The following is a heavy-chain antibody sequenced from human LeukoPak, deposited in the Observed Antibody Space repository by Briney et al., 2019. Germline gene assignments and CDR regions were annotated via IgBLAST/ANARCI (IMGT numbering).Heavy chain of an antibody. J-gene: IGHJ4*02. CDR1: GFTFSSYW. V-gene: IGHV3-74*01. CDR3: ASVGLDYSLDY. D-gene: IGHD4-11*01. Sequence: GGSLRLSCAASGFTFSSYWMHWVRQAPGKGLVWVSRINSDGSSTSYADSVKGRFTISRDNAKNTLYLQMNSLRAEDTAVYYCASVGLDYSLDYWGQGTLVTVSS. CDR2: INSDGSST.